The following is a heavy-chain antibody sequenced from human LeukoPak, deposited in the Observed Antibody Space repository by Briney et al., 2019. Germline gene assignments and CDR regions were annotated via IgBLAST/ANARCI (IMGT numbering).Heavy chain of an antibody. D-gene: IGHD3-10*01. Sequence: SETLSLTCTVSGGSISSYYWSWIRQPPGKGLEWIGYIYYSGSTNYNPSLKSRVTISVDTSKNQFSLKLSSVTAADTAVYYCASLSGSYYFDYYYGMDVWGQGTTVTVFS. CDR3: ASLSGSYYFDYYYGMDV. J-gene: IGHJ6*02. CDR2: IYYSGST. V-gene: IGHV4-59*01. CDR1: GGSISSYY.